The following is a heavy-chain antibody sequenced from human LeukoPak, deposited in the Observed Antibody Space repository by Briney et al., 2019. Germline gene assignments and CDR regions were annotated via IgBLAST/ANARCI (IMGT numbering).Heavy chain of an antibody. D-gene: IGHD1-26*01. Sequence: GGSLRLSCAASGFTFSSYSMNWVRQAPGKGLEWVSSISSSSSYIYYADSVKGRFTISRDNAKNSLYLQMNSLRAEDTAVYYCARGSLRPPAFDIWGQGTIVTVSS. CDR3: ARGSLRPPAFDI. CDR1: GFTFSSYS. CDR2: ISSSSSYI. V-gene: IGHV3-21*01. J-gene: IGHJ3*02.